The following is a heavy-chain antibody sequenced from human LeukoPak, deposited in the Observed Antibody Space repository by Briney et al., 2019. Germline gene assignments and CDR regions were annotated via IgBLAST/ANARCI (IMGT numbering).Heavy chain of an antibody. J-gene: IGHJ6*03. CDR2: TRNKDENLKT. CDR3: ARESSIFQVVARSYMDV. CDR1: GFSFSNHH. D-gene: IGHD3-3*01. Sequence: GGSLRLSCAASGFSFSNHHINWLRETPGKGREWVGRTRNKDENLKTEYAASVQGRFTISRDDSKQSLFLHMNSLKSEDTAVYYCARESSIFQVVARSYMDVWGKGTTVTVSS. V-gene: IGHV3-72*01.